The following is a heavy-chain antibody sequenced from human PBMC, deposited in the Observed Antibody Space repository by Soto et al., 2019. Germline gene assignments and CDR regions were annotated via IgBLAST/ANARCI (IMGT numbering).Heavy chain of an antibody. Sequence: PSETLSLTCTVSGGSISSSSYYWGWIRQPPGKGLEWIGSIYYSGSTYYNPSLKSRVTISVDTSKNQFSLKLSSVTAADTAVYYCARSNGGRTYYYYGMDVWGQGTTVTVSS. V-gene: IGHV4-39*01. CDR3: ARSNGGRTYYYYGMDV. D-gene: IGHD7-27*01. CDR1: GGSISSSSYY. J-gene: IGHJ6*02. CDR2: IYYSGST.